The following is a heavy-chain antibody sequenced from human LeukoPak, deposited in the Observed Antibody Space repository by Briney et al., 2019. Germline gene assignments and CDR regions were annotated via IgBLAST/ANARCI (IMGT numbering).Heavy chain of an antibody. J-gene: IGHJ4*02. V-gene: IGHV3-7*03. CDR2: INQDGSEK. D-gene: IGHD3-22*01. CDR1: GFTFRDYW. Sequence: GGSLRLSCAVSGFTFRDYWMSWVRQAPGKGLEWVANINQDGSEKYYADSMKGRCTISRINAKNSLYLQMKSLRGEDTAVYYCAKRDYYDSSGYSPLFDYWGQGTLVTVSS. CDR3: AKRDYYDSSGYSPLFDY.